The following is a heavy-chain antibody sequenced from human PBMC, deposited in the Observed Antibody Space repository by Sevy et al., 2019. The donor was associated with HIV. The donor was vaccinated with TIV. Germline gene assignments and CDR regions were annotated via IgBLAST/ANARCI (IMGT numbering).Heavy chain of an antibody. CDR3: ATAHSWYSSSSSLRWYNWFDP. V-gene: IGHV1-24*01. J-gene: IGHJ5*02. CDR1: GYTLTELS. Sequence: ASVKVSCKVSGYTLTELSMHWVRQAPGKGLEWMGGFDPEDGETIYAQKFQGRVTMTEDTSTDTAYMELSSLRSEDTAVYYCATAHSWYSSSSSLRWYNWFDPWGQGTLVTVSS. CDR2: FDPEDGET. D-gene: IGHD6-13*01.